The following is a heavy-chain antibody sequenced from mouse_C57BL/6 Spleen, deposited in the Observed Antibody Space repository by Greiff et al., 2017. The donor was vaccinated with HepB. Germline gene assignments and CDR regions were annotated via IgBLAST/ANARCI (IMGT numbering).Heavy chain of an antibody. Sequence: VKLQQSGAELVRPGASVTLSCKASGYTFTDYEMHWVKQTPVHGLEWIGAIDPETGGTAYNQRFKGKAILTADKSSSTAYMELRSLTSEDSAVYYCTRRYGSSFYWYFDVWGTGTTVTVSS. D-gene: IGHD1-1*01. CDR1: GYTFTDYE. CDR2: IDPETGGT. J-gene: IGHJ1*03. CDR3: TRRYGSSFYWYFDV. V-gene: IGHV1-15*01.